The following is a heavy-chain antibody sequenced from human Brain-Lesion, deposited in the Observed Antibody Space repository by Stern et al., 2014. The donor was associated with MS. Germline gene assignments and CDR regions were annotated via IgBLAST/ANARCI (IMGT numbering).Heavy chain of an antibody. D-gene: IGHD1-26*01. CDR1: GYTLTELS. Sequence: QVQLVQSGAEVKKPGAPVKVSCKVSGYTLTELSMHWVRQAPRKGLEWMGGFDPEDGETIYAQKFQGRVTMTEDTSTDTAYMELSSLRSEDTAVYYCATLSPGAGGNYYRHFDYWGQGTLVTVSS. J-gene: IGHJ4*02. CDR3: ATLSPGAGGNYYRHFDY. V-gene: IGHV1-24*01. CDR2: FDPEDGET.